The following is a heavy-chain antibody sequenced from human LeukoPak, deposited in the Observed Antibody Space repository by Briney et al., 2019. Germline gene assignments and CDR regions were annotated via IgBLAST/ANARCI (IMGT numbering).Heavy chain of an antibody. Sequence: PSETLSLTCSVSGVSISGHYWSWIRQPPGKGLEWSGNIYSSGNTNYNPSLKSRVTISVDTSKNQFSLKLSSVTAADTAVYYCARLRFLEWLFPWFDPWGQGTLVTVSS. V-gene: IGHV4-59*08. D-gene: IGHD3-3*01. CDR2: IYSSGNT. CDR1: GVSISGHY. CDR3: ARLRFLEWLFPWFDP. J-gene: IGHJ5*02.